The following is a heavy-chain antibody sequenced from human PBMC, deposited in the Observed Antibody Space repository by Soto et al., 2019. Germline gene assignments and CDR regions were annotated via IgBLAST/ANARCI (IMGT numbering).Heavy chain of an antibody. CDR2: VNNDGRNT. CDR1: GFTFSDFG. V-gene: IGHV3-23*01. J-gene: IGHJ4*02. Sequence: EVQLLESGGDLVQSGGSLRLSCEASGFTFSDFGMSWVRQIPGKGLEWVSTVNNDGRNTHYADSVEGRFTISRDNSTNTLYLQMGSLRAEDTAIYYCAKDAGNEESLFDYWGQGTLVTVSS. CDR3: AKDAGNEESLFDY.